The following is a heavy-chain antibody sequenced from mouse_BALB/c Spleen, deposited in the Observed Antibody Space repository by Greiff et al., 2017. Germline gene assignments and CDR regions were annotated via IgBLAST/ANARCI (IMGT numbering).Heavy chain of an antibody. J-gene: IGHJ3*01. D-gene: IGHD1-1*01. Sequence: EVKLQESGPELVKPGASVKVSCKASGYSFTDYNMYWVKQSHGKSLEWIGYIDPYNGGTSYNQKFKGKATLTVDKSSSTAFMHLNSLTSEDSAVYYCASGNYYGSSYAWFAYWGQGTLVTVSA. CDR2: IDPYNGGT. CDR1: GYSFTDYN. V-gene: IGHV1S135*01. CDR3: ASGNYYGSSYAWFAY.